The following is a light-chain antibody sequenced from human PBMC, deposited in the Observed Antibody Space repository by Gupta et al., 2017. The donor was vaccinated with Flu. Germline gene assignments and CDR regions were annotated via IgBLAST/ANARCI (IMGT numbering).Light chain of an antibody. V-gene: IGLV1-51*02. CDR2: EDN. CDR3: GTWDVSLRVWV. J-gene: IGLJ3*02. Sequence: WYQQLPGTAPKLLIYEDNKRFSGVPARFSGSRSGTSATLAITGLQTGDEAVYYCGTWDVSLRVWVFGGGTQLTVV.